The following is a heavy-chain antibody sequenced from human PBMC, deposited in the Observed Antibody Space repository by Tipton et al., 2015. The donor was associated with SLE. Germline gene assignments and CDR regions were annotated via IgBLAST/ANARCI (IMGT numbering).Heavy chain of an antibody. CDR1: GDSISSGYY. D-gene: IGHD6-6*01. J-gene: IGHJ4*02. CDR2: IYHSGST. Sequence: TLSLTCTVSGDSISSGYYWGWIRQPPGKGLEWIGSIYHSGSTYYNPSLKSRVTISVDTSKNHFSLKLSSVTAADTAVYYCARCREYSSLYYFDYWGQGTLVTVSS. CDR3: ARCREYSSLYYFDY. V-gene: IGHV4-38-2*02.